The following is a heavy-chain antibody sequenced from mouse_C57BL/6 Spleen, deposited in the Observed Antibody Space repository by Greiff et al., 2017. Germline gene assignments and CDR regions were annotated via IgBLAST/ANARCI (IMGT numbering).Heavy chain of an antibody. D-gene: IGHD1-1*01. Sequence: VQLQQSGAELVKPGASVKLSCTASGFDINDYYMHWVKQRPEQGLEWIGRIDPEDGETKYAAKFQGKATITADTSSNTAYLQLSSRTSEDTAVYYCARPCDTTVWGAIDYWGQGTPVTVSS. CDR2: IDPEDGET. V-gene: IGHV14-2*01. J-gene: IGHJ4*01. CDR3: ARPCDTTVWGAIDY. CDR1: GFDINDYY.